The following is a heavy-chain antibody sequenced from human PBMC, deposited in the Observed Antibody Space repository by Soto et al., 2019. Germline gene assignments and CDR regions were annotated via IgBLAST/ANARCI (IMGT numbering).Heavy chain of an antibody. J-gene: IGHJ5*02. V-gene: IGHV6-1*01. CDR1: GDSVSSYSAA. D-gene: IGHD6-6*01. Sequence: PSQTLSLTCAISGDSVSSYSAAWNWIRQSPSGGLEWLGRTYYRSRFFSDYAESVKSRIIINPDTSKNEFSLQLKSVTPEDTAVYYCARDRYSSSGWFDPWGQGTPVTVSS. CDR3: ARDRYSSSGWFDP. CDR2: TYYRSRFFS.